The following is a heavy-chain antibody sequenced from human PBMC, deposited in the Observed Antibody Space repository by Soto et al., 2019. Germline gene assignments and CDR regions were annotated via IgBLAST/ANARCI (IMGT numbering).Heavy chain of an antibody. Sequence: GGSLRLSCAASGFTFSSYAVSWVRQAPGKGLEWVSAISGSGVSTYYADSVKGRFTVSRDNTKNSLSLQMSSLRVEDTAVYYCVRGQWMNLPLNWGLGTLVTVSS. CDR3: VRGQWMNLPLN. CDR2: ISGSGVST. J-gene: IGHJ4*02. V-gene: IGHV3-23*01. CDR1: GFTFSSYA. D-gene: IGHD5-12*01.